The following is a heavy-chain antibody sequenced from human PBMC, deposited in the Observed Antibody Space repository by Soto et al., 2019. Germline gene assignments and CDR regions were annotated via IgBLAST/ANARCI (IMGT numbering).Heavy chain of an antibody. CDR3: ARGGIVATITWWFDP. Sequence: QVQLVESGGGVVQPGRSLRLSCAASGFTFSSYAMHWVRQAPGKGLEWVSVISYDGSNKYYADSVKGRFTISRDNSKNTLYLQMNSLRAEDTAMYYGARGGIVATITWWFDPWGQGTLVTVSS. CDR1: GFTFSSYA. J-gene: IGHJ5*02. D-gene: IGHD5-12*01. V-gene: IGHV3-30-3*01. CDR2: ISYDGSNK.